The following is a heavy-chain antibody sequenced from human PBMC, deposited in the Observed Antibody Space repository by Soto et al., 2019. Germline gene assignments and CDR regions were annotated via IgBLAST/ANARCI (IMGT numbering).Heavy chain of an antibody. V-gene: IGHV3-23*01. Sequence: GGSLRLSCAASGFTFSSYAMSWVRQAPGKGLEWVSAISGSGGSTYYADSVKGRFTISRDNSKNTLYLQMNSLRAEDTAVYYCAKLVVVPLGGYYFDYWGQGTLVTVSS. D-gene: IGHD2-2*01. J-gene: IGHJ4*02. CDR3: AKLVVVPLGGYYFDY. CDR1: GFTFSSYA. CDR2: ISGSGGST.